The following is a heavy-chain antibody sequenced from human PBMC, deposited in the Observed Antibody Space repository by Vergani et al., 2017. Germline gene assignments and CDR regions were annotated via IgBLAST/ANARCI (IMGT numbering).Heavy chain of an antibody. CDR1: GGSINPSSSF. CDR2: INYVGRT. D-gene: IGHD2-2*02. Sequence: QVQLQESGPGLVKPSETLSLICTVSGGSINPSSSFWGWIRQSPGKGLEWIGSINYVGRTYYIPSLQSRATVFVDTSKNQFSLNLTSVTAADTAVYYCATIGYRRWGYYFDYWGQGILVTVSS. V-gene: IGHV4-39*07. J-gene: IGHJ4*02. CDR3: ATIGYRRWGYYFDY.